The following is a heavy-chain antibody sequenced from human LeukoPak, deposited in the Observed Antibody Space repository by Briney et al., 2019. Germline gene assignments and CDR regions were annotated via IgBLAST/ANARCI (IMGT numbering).Heavy chain of an antibody. V-gene: IGHV1-69*04. CDR1: GGTFSSYA. CDR2: IIPSIGIA. Sequence: SEKLSCKASGGTFSSYAISWVRQAPGPGLEWMGRIIPSIGIANYAQKFQGRVTITADKSTSTAYMELSSLRAEDTAVYYGASHDSSGYYHYWGQGTLVTVSS. J-gene: IGHJ4*02. D-gene: IGHD3-22*01. CDR3: ASHDSSGYYHY.